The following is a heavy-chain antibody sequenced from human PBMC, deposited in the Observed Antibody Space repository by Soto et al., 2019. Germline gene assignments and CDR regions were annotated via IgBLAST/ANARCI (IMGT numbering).Heavy chain of an antibody. V-gene: IGHV1-18*01. CDR3: ARDSDYGGLYMDV. D-gene: IGHD4-17*01. J-gene: IGHJ6*03. CDR2: ISAYNGNT. Sequence: YTFTSYGISWVRQAPGQGLEWMGWISAYNGNTNYAQKLQGRVTMTTDTSTSTAYMELRSLRSDDTAVYYCARDSDYGGLYMDVWGKGTTVTVSS. CDR1: YTFTSYG.